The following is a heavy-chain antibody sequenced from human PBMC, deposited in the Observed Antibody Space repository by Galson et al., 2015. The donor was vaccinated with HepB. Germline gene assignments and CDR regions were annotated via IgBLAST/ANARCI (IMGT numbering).Heavy chain of an antibody. CDR2: ISYDGSNK. CDR3: ARDVVTAINVCDY. D-gene: IGHD2-21*02. J-gene: IGHJ4*02. Sequence: SLRLSCAASGFTFSSSGMHWVRQAPGKGLEWVAVISYDGSNKYYADSVKGRFTISRDNSKNTLYLQMNSLRAEDTAVYYCARDVVTAINVCDYWGQGTLVTVSS. V-gene: IGHV3-30*03. CDR1: GFTFSSSG.